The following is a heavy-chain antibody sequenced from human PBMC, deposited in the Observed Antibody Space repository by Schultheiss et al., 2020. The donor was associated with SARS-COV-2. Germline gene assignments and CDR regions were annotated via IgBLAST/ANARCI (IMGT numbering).Heavy chain of an antibody. J-gene: IGHJ4*02. CDR3: ARGLDLDY. Sequence: GGSLRLSCSASGFTFSSYAMSWVRQAPGKGLEWVANIKQDGSEKYYVDSVKGRFTISRDNAKNSLYLQMNSLRAEDTAVYYCARGLDLDYWGQGTLVTVSS. CDR2: IKQDGSEK. V-gene: IGHV3-7*01. D-gene: IGHD3/OR15-3a*01. CDR1: GFTFSSYA.